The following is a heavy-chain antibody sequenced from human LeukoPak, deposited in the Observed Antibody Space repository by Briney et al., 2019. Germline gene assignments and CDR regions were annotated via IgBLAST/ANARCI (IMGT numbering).Heavy chain of an antibody. CDR1: GFTFSSHA. J-gene: IGHJ6*02. Sequence: GGSLRLSCTPSGFTFSSHAMSWVRQAPGKGLEWVSGISGNGAGTYYADSVKGRFTISRDNSKNTLYLQVNSLRAEDTAVYYCANLISNSPLYGMDVWGQGTTVTVSS. V-gene: IGHV3-23*01. CDR3: ANLISNSPLYGMDV. D-gene: IGHD2-21*01. CDR2: ISGNGAGT.